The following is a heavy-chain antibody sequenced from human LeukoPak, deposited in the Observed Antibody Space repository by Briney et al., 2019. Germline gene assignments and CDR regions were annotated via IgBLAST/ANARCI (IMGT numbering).Heavy chain of an antibody. Sequence: SETLSLTCTVSGGSISSNYWSWIRQPPGKGLEWIGYIYYSGSTNYNPSLKNRLTISVDTSKNQFSLKLSSVTAADTAVYYCATTVAAARAAWGQGTLVTVSS. CDR2: IYYSGST. D-gene: IGHD6-13*01. CDR3: ATTVAAARAA. J-gene: IGHJ4*02. CDR1: GGSISSNY. V-gene: IGHV4-59*12.